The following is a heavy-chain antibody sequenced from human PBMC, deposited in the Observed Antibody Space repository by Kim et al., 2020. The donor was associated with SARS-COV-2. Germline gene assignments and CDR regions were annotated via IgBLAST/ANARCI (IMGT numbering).Heavy chain of an antibody. J-gene: IGHJ6*02. V-gene: IGHV3-11*06. CDR3: ARATAAAPYYYYNLDV. D-gene: IGHD6-13*01. Sequence: SVKGRFTISRDNNKNSRFLQMNSLRAEDTAVYYCARATAAAPYYYYNLDVWGQGTTGIVSS.